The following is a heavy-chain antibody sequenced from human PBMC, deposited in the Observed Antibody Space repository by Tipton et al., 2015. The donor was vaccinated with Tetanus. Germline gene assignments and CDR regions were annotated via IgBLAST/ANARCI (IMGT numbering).Heavy chain of an antibody. V-gene: IGHV3-33*03. CDR3: AGDSSAHSRAFDI. J-gene: IGHJ3*02. Sequence: QLVQSGGGVVQPGRSLTLSCEASGFRFSSYGMHWVRQAPGKGLEWVAVIWYDGSKTYYADSVKGRFTISKDSSKNTVYLQGNSLRAEDTAVYYCAGDSSAHSRAFDIWGQGTMVTVAS. D-gene: IGHD3-22*01. CDR1: GFRFSSYG. CDR2: IWYDGSKT.